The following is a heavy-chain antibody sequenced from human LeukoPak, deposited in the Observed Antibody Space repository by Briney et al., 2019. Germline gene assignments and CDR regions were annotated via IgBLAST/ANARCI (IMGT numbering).Heavy chain of an antibody. Sequence: GGSLRLSCAASGFTFGSYSMNWVRQAPGKGLEWVSSISSSSSYIYYADSVKGRFTISRDNAKNSLYLQMNSLRAEDTAVYYCARVKLLNDAFDIWGQGTMVTVSS. J-gene: IGHJ3*02. CDR1: GFTFGSYS. CDR2: ISSSSSYI. V-gene: IGHV3-21*01. D-gene: IGHD2-15*01. CDR3: ARVKLLNDAFDI.